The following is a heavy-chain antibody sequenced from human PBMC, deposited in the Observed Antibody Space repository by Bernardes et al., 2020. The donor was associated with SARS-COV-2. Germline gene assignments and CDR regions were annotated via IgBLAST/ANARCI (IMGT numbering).Heavy chain of an antibody. D-gene: IGHD5-18*01. CDR1: GFTVSSNY. V-gene: IGHV3-53*04. CDR2: IFSGGST. J-gene: IGHJ6*02. Sequence: GGSLRLSCAASGFTVSSNYMSWVRQAPGKGLEWVSVIFSGGSTYYADSVKGRFTISRHNSKNTLSLQMNSLRAEDTAVYYCARVVDTEGYGMDVWGQGTTVTVSS. CDR3: ARVVDTEGYGMDV.